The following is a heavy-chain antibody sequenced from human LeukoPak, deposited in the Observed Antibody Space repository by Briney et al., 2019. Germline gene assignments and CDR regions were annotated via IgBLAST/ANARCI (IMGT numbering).Heavy chain of an antibody. Sequence: GGSLRLSCAASGFIFDDYAMTWVRQAPGKGLEWVSGINWNGGSTGYADSVEGRFTISRDNAKNSLSLQMNNLRAEDTALYYCARGLEITIYGVVIIWGSFDYWGQGTLVTVSS. D-gene: IGHD3-3*01. CDR3: ARGLEITIYGVVIIWGSFDY. V-gene: IGHV3-20*04. CDR2: INWNGGST. CDR1: GFIFDDYA. J-gene: IGHJ4*02.